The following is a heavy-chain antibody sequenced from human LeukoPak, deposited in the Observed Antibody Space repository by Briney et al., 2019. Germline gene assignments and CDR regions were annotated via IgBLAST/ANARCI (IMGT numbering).Heavy chain of an antibody. D-gene: IGHD3-10*01. V-gene: IGHV4-59*01. Sequence: SQTLSLTCTVSGDSIRSYDWSWIRQSPGKGLEWIGYISYSGSTNYNPPLKSRVTISVETSKNQFSLKLKSVTAADTAVYYCARGGYYGSGNDFRFDPWGQGTLVTVSS. J-gene: IGHJ5*02. CDR2: ISYSGST. CDR1: GDSIRSYD. CDR3: ARGGYYGSGNDFRFDP.